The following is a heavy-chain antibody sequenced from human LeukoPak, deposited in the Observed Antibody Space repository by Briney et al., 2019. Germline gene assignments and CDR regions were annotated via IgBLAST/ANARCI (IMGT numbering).Heavy chain of an antibody. V-gene: IGHV3-21*01. D-gene: IGHD5-24*01. CDR3: AKGNWDGYNYADY. CDR1: GFTFSSYS. CDR2: ISSSSSYI. J-gene: IGHJ4*02. Sequence: PGGSLRLSCAASGFTFSSYSMNWVRQAPGKGLEWVSSISSSSSYIYYADSVKGRFTISRDNAKNSLYLQMISLRAEDTAVYYCAKGNWDGYNYADYWGQGTLVTVSS.